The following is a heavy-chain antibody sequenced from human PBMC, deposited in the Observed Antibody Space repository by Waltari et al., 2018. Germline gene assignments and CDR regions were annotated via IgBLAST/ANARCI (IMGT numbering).Heavy chain of an antibody. CDR1: GFAFSNCW. CDR3: VRGRGWIFDY. V-gene: IGHV3-7*01. CDR2: IKQDGSEK. J-gene: IGHJ4*02. Sequence: EVQLVESGGGLVQPGGSLRLSCEGSGFAFSNCWMSWVRQTPGKGLEWVAIIKQDGSEKHYMDSVKGRFTISRDNAKNSLYLQLNSVRADDTAVYYCVRGRGWIFDYWGQGTLVTVSS. D-gene: IGHD5-12*01.